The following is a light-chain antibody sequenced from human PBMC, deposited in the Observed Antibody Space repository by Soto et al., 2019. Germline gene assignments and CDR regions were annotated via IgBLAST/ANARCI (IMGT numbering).Light chain of an antibody. J-gene: IGLJ3*02. V-gene: IGLV1-40*01. CDR3: QSYDRSLSAWV. Sequence: QSVLTQPPSVSGAPGQRVTISCTGSSSNIGAGYDVHWYQQLPGTAPKLLIYGDNNRPSGVPDRFSGSKSGTSASLAITGLQAEDEADYYCQSYDRSLSAWVFGGGTQLTVL. CDR2: GDN. CDR1: SSNIGAGYD.